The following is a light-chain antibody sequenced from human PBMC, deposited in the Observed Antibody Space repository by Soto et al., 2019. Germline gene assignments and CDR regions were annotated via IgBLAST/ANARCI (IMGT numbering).Light chain of an antibody. V-gene: IGKV3-15*01. CDR3: QQYNNWPPFT. CDR1: QSVSRS. J-gene: IGKJ3*01. CDR2: GAS. Sequence: EIVMTQSPATLSVSPGERVTLSCRASQSVSRSLAWYQQKPGQAPRRLIYGASTRATGIPARFSGSRSGTEFTLTISSLQSEDFAVYYCQQYNNWPPFTFGPGTKVDIK.